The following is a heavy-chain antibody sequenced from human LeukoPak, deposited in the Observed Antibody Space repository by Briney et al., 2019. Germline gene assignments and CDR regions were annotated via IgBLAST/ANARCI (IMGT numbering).Heavy chain of an antibody. CDR2: IIPILGIA. V-gene: IGHV1-69*04. J-gene: IGHJ4*02. CDR3: ARVRARGSSSSWYHRYDY. D-gene: IGHD6-13*01. CDR1: GGTFSSYA. Sequence: GASVKVSCKASGGTFSSYAISWVRQAPGQGLEWMGRIIPILGIANYAQKFQGGVTITADKSTSTAYMELSSLRSEDTAVYYCARVRARGSSSSWYHRYDYWGQGTLVTVSS.